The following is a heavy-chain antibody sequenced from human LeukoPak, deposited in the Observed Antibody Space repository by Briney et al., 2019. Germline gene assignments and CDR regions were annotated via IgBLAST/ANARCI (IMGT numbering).Heavy chain of an antibody. V-gene: IGHV3-74*01. Sequence: GGSLRLSCAASGFTLSSYWMHWVRQAPGKGLVWVSGINSDGGSTRYADSVKGRFIITRDDAKNMLYLQMNSLRAEDTAVYYCASMNGHAFDIWGQGTRVTVSS. CDR1: GFTLSSYW. D-gene: IGHD2-8*01. J-gene: IGHJ3*02. CDR3: ASMNGHAFDI. CDR2: INSDGGST.